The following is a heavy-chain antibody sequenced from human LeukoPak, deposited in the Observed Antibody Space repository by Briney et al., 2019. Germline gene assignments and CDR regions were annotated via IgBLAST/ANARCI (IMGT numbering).Heavy chain of an antibody. V-gene: IGHV1-46*01. J-gene: IGHJ4*02. CDR3: ARSYGDYSHFDY. CDR2: INPSGGST. D-gene: IGHD4-17*01. CDR1: GYTFISYY. Sequence: GASVKVSCKASGYTFISYYIHWVRQAPGQGLEWMGIINPSGGSTSYAQKFQGRVTMTRDTSTSTVYMELSSLRSEDTAVYYCARSYGDYSHFDYWGQGTLVTVSS.